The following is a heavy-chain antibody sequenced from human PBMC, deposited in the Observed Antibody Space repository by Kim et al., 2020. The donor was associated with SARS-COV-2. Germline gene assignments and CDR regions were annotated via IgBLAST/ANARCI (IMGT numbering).Heavy chain of an antibody. CDR1: GFTFSSYS. Sequence: GGSLRLSCAASGFTFSSYSMNWVRQAPGKGLEWVSYISSSSSTIYYADSVKGRFTISRDNAKNSLYLQMNSLRDEDTAVYYCARDPDFGVVIRGTENWFDPWGQGTLVTVSS. J-gene: IGHJ5*02. D-gene: IGHD3-3*01. V-gene: IGHV3-48*02. CDR2: ISSSSSTI. CDR3: ARDPDFGVVIRGTENWFDP.